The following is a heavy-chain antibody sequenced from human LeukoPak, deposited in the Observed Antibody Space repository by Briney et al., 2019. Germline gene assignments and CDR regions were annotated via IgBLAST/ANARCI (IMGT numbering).Heavy chain of an antibody. CDR3: ARFRLLDEVNGLDI. CDR2: IISSSMYI. D-gene: IGHD2-15*01. CDR1: GLTFCIYS. Sequence: GGALRLSCAASGLTFCIYSTNWVRHAPGEGLEWVSSIISSSMYIYYSDSVKGRFTISRDNAKTRLYLQMNSLRAEDRVVYYCARFRLLDEVNGLDIWGQGTMVTVSS. J-gene: IGHJ3*02. V-gene: IGHV3-21*01.